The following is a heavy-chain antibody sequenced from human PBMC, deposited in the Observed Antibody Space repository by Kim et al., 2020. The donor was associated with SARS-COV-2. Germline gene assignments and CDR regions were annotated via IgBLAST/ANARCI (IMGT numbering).Heavy chain of an antibody. CDR1: GFTFSSYG. CDR3: AKGRSGSYLTNYDY. Sequence: GGSLRLSCAASGFTFSSYGMHWVRQAPGKGLEWVAVISYDGSNKYYADSVKGRFTISRDNSKNTLYLQMNSLRAEDTAVYYCAKGRSGSYLTNYDYWGQGTLVTVSS. V-gene: IGHV3-30*18. D-gene: IGHD1-26*01. J-gene: IGHJ4*02. CDR2: ISYDGSNK.